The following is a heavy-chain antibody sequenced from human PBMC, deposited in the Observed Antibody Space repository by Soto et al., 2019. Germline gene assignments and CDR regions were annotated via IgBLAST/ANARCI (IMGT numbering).Heavy chain of an antibody. D-gene: IGHD6-13*01. CDR3: ATEGSWYSAFDI. CDR1: GYTLTELF. J-gene: IGHJ3*02. V-gene: IGHV1-24*01. CDR2: FDPEDGET. Sequence: GASVKVSCKVSGYTLTELFMHWVRQAPGKGLEWMGGFDPEDGETIYAQKFQGRVTMTEDTSTDTAYMELSSLRSEDTAVYYCATEGSWYSAFDIWGQGTMVTVSS.